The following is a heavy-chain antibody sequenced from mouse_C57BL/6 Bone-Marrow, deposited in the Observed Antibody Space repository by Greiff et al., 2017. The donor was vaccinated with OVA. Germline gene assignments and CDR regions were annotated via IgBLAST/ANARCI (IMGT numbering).Heavy chain of an antibody. Sequence: VQLQQSGPVLVKPGASVKMSCKASGYTFTDYYINWVKQSHGKSLEWIGVINPYNGGTSYNQKFKGKATLTVDKSSSTAYMELNSLTSEDSAVYYCASYGYYAMDYWGQGTSVTVSS. D-gene: IGHD1-1*02. J-gene: IGHJ4*01. CDR1: GYTFTDYY. CDR3: ASYGYYAMDY. V-gene: IGHV1-19*01. CDR2: INPYNGGT.